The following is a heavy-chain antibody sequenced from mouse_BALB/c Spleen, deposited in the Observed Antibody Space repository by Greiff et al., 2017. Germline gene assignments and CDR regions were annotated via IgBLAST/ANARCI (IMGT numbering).Heavy chain of an antibody. CDR3: ARGGITDYDGDGYAMDD. CDR2: ISDGGSYT. J-gene: IGHJ4*01. V-gene: IGHV5-4*02. CDR1: GFTFSDYY. D-gene: IGHD2-4*01. Sequence: EVHLVESGGGLVKPGGSLKLSCAASGFTFSDYYMYWVRQTPEKRLEWVATISDGGSYTYYPDSVKGRFTISRDNAKNNLYLQMSSLKSEDTAMYYCARGGITDYDGDGYAMDDWGQGTSGTVSA.